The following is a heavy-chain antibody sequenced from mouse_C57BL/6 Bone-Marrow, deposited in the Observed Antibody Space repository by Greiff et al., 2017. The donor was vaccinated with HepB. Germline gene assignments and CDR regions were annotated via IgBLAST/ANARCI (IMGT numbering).Heavy chain of an antibody. D-gene: IGHD1-1*01. V-gene: IGHV4-1*01. CDR3: ARPKFSYYYGSSWYFDV. J-gene: IGHJ1*03. CDR1: GIDFSRYW. CDR2: INPDSSTI. Sequence: EVKVIESGGGLVQPGGSLKLSCAASGIDFSRYWMSWVRRAPGKGLEWIGEINPDSSTINYAPSLKDKFIISRDNAKNTLYLQMSKVRSEDTALYYCARPKFSYYYGSSWYFDVWGTVTTVTVSS.